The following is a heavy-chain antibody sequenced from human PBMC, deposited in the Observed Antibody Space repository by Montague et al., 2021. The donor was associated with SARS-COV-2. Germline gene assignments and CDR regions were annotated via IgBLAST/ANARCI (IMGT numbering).Heavy chain of an antibody. D-gene: IGHD3-22*01. V-gene: IGHV4-59*01. CDR3: AREPYYYDSSGYSYYYYYGMDV. Sequence: SETLSLTCTVSGSSISGYYWSWIRQPPGKGLEWIGYIYHSGNTKYNPSLKSRVSISADTSRNQFSLRLSSVTAADTAVYYCAREPYYYDSSGYSYYYYYGMDVWGQGTTVTVSS. CDR2: IYHSGNT. J-gene: IGHJ6*02. CDR1: GSSISGYY.